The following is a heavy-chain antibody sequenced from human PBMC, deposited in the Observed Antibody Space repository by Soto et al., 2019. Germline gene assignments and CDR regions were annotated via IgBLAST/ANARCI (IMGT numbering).Heavy chain of an antibody. J-gene: IGHJ4*02. V-gene: IGHV1-45*02. Sequence: QMQLVQSGAEVKKTGSSVKVSCKGSGNTFTYVYLHWVRQAPGQALAWMGWITPFNGNTKYAQKFKDRVTFTGDTSLNTPYMELSSLRSDDTAMFYCASVRYDASGYFDYWGQGTLVTVSS. CDR3: ASVRYDASGYFDY. D-gene: IGHD3-22*01. CDR2: ITPFNGNT. CDR1: GNTFTYVY.